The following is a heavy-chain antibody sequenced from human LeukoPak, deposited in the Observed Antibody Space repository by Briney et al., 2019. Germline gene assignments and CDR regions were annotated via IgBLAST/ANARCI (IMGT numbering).Heavy chain of an antibody. D-gene: IGHD2/OR15-2a*01. J-gene: IGHJ4*02. Sequence: PGGSLRLSCAASGFTFSDTWMHWVRQVPGKGLVWVSRIRGDGSGARYAESVRGRFTISRDNVKNTLYLQMNSLRDEDTAVYYCARDWFHAIDYWGQGTLVTVSS. CDR3: ARDWFHAIDY. CDR1: GFTFSDTW. V-gene: IGHV3-74*01. CDR2: IRGDGSGA.